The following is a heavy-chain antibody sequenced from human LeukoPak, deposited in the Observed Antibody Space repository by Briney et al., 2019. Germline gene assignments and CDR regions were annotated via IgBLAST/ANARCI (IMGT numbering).Heavy chain of an antibody. Sequence: GGSLRPSCGASGFTFSTYTMNWVRQAPGKGLEWVSSITSSSGYIYYADSVKGRFTISRDNARNSLYLQMNGLRAEDTAVYYCTREDNWYFDLWGRGTLVTVSS. V-gene: IGHV3-21*06. CDR3: TREDNWYFDL. J-gene: IGHJ2*01. CDR2: ITSSSGYI. CDR1: GFTFSTYT.